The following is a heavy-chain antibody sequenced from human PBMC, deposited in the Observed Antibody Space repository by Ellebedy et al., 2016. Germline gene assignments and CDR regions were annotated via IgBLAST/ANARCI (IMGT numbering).Heavy chain of an antibody. V-gene: IGHV4-34*01. Sequence: SETLSLTCAVYGGSFSGYYWSWIRQPPGKGLEWIGEINHSGSTYYNPSLKSRVTISVDTSKNQFSLKLSSVTAADTAVYYCARAHDFWSGHYFDYWGQGTLVTVSS. J-gene: IGHJ4*02. D-gene: IGHD3-3*01. CDR2: INHSGST. CDR3: ARAHDFWSGHYFDY. CDR1: GGSFSGYY.